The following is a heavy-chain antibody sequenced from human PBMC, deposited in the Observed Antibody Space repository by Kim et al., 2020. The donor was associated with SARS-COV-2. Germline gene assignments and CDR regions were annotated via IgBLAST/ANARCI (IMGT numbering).Heavy chain of an antibody. CDR2: ISGSGGST. CDR1: GFTFSSYA. V-gene: IGHV3-23*01. J-gene: IGHJ4*02. CDR3: AKSLGYSEKWYYFDY. D-gene: IGHD2-15*01. Sequence: GGSLRLSCAASGFTFSSYAMSWVRQAPGKGLEWVSAISGSGGSTYYADSVKGRFTISRDNSKNTLYLQMNSLRAEDTAVYYCAKSLGYSEKWYYFDYWGQGTLVTVSS.